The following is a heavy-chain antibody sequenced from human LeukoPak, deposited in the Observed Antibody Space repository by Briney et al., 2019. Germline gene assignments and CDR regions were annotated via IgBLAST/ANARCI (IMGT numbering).Heavy chain of an antibody. Sequence: GGSLRLSCAASGFTFSSYAMSWVRQAPGKGLEWVSAISGSGGSTYYADSVKGRFTISRDNSKNTLYLQMNSLRAEVTAVYYCAKDLDYSDYYDSSGYMDYWGQGTLVTVSS. J-gene: IGHJ4*02. CDR2: ISGSGGST. CDR3: AKDLDYSDYYDSSGYMDY. D-gene: IGHD3-22*01. CDR1: GFTFSSYA. V-gene: IGHV3-23*01.